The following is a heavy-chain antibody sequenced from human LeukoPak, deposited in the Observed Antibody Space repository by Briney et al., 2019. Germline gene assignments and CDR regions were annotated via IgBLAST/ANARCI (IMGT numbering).Heavy chain of an antibody. J-gene: IGHJ5*02. Sequence: SVKVSCKASGGTFSSYAISWVRQAPGQGLEWMGGIIPIFGTANYAQKFQGRVTITADESTSTAYMELSSLRSEDTAVYYCARMVVAATRGWYNWFDPWGQGTLVTVSS. CDR3: ARMVVAATRGWYNWFDP. CDR1: GGTFSSYA. CDR2: IIPIFGTA. V-gene: IGHV1-69*13. D-gene: IGHD2-15*01.